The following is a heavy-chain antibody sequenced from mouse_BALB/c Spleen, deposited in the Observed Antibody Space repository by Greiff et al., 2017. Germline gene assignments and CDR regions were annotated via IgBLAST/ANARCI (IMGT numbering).Heavy chain of an antibody. CDR3: ANRYGAY. V-gene: IGHV3-8*02. D-gene: IGHD2-14*01. CDR2: ISYSGST. CDR1: GDSFTSGY. Sequence: EVQLQESGPSLVKPSPTLSLSCSATGDSFTSGYWNWIRKFPGNKLEYMGYISYSGSTYYNPSLKSRISITRDTSKNQYYLQLNSVTTEDTATYYCANRYGAYWGQGTLVTVSA. J-gene: IGHJ3*01.